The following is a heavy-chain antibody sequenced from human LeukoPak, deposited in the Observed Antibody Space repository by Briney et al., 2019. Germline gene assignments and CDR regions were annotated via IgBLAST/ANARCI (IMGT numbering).Heavy chain of an antibody. CDR3: ARAYSSSCRLGKWDCYESRNYYYYMDV. Sequence: GASVKVSCKASGYTFTGYYMHWVRQAPGQGLEWMGWIYSNSGGTNYAQKFQGRVTMTRDTSISTAYMELSRLRSDDTAVYYCARAYSSSCRLGKWDCYESRNYYYYMDVWGKGTTVTVSS. CDR2: IYSNSGGT. D-gene: IGHD6-13*01. V-gene: IGHV1-2*02. J-gene: IGHJ6*03. CDR1: GYTFTGYY.